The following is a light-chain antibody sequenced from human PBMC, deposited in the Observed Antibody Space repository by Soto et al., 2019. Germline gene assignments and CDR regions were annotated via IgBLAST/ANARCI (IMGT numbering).Light chain of an antibody. J-gene: IGLJ2*01. CDR2: EVA. V-gene: IGLV2-14*01. CDR1: SSDVAAYDY. CDR3: SSYTIDSSVV. Sequence: QSALTQPASVSGSPGQSITISCTGTSSDVAAYDYVSWYQQHPGQAPKLILYEVANRPSGVSSRFSGSKSGSTASLTISGLQAEDEAHYYCSSYTIDSSVVFGGGTKVTVL.